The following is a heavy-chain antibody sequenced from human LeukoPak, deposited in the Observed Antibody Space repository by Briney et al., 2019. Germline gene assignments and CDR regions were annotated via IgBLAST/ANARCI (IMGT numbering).Heavy chain of an antibody. CDR2: IIPIFGTA. V-gene: IGHV1-69*06. Sequence: SVKVSCKASGGTFSSYAISWVRQAPGQGLEWMGGIIPIFGTANYAQKFQGRVTITADKSTSTAYMELSSLRSEDTAVYYCARAHYDTLTGYYPFDYWGQGTLVTVSS. D-gene: IGHD3-9*01. CDR1: GGTFSSYA. J-gene: IGHJ4*02. CDR3: ARAHYDTLTGYYPFDY.